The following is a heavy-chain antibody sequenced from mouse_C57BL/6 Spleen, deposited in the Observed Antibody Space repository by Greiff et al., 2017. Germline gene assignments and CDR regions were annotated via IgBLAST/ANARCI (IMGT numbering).Heavy chain of an antibody. CDR3: ARRGLIYLGFAY. V-gene: IGHV1-22*01. CDR1: GYTFTDYN. CDR2: INPNNGGT. Sequence: VHVKQSGPELVKPGASVKMSCKASGYTFTDYNMHWVKQSHGKSLEWIGYINPNNGGTSYNQQFKGKATLTVNKSSSTAYMELRSLTSEDSAVYYCARRGLIYLGFAYWGQGTLVTVSA. J-gene: IGHJ3*01. D-gene: IGHD2-1*01.